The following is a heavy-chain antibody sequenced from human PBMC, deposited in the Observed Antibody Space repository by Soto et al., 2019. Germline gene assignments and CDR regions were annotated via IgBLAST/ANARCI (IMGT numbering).Heavy chain of an antibody. CDR2: ISSRSSTI. Sequence: GGSLRLSCAASGFTFSSYEMNWVRQAPGKGLEWLSYISSRSSTIYHADSVKGRFTISRDNAKNSLYLQMDSLRDEDTAVYFCARAIAVGSTSLDYWGLGTRVTVSS. D-gene: IGHD6-19*01. J-gene: IGHJ4*02. CDR3: ARAIAVGSTSLDY. V-gene: IGHV3-48*02. CDR1: GFTFSSYE.